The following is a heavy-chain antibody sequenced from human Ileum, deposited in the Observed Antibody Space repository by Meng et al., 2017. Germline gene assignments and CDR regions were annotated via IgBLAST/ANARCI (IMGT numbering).Heavy chain of an antibody. Sequence: QVPVVQPGAEVKTHGASVKCSCKASGYSFTSYGIGWMRQAPGQGLEWMGWISAYNGNTNYAQKIQGRVTMTTDTSTSTAYMELRSLRSDDTAVYYCARITLGGWYEGGVDPWGQGTLVTVSS. CDR2: ISAYNGNT. D-gene: IGHD6-19*01. J-gene: IGHJ5*02. V-gene: IGHV1-18*01. CDR3: ARITLGGWYEGGVDP. CDR1: GYSFTSYG.